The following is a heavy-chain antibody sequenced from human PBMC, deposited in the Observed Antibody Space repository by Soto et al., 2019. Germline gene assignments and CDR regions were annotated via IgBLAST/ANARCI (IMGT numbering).Heavy chain of an antibody. Sequence: DVQLLESGGGVVQPGGSLRLSCAASGFVFRNLTMNWVRQAPGKGLEYVAIISFNGGVIFDADSVRGRFTISRDNAKNILYFDMTNLRPEDSGVYYCAKIMIQGVLVDALDVWGRGTTVPVS. CDR2: ISFNGGVI. CDR3: AKIMIQGVLVDALDV. J-gene: IGHJ6*02. CDR1: GFVFRNLT. V-gene: IGHV3-23*01. D-gene: IGHD3-10*01.